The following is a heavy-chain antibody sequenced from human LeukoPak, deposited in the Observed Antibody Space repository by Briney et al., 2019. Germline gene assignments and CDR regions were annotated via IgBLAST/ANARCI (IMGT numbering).Heavy chain of an antibody. CDR3: ARDLGDQLPNDAFDI. CDR1: GGTFSSYA. Sequence: GSSVKVSCKASGGTFSSYAISWVRQAPGQGLEWMGGIIPIFGTANYAQKFQGRVTITADESTSTAYMELSSLRSEDTAVYYCARDLGDQLPNDAFDIWGQGTMVTVSS. CDR2: IIPIFGTA. D-gene: IGHD2-2*01. J-gene: IGHJ3*02. V-gene: IGHV1-69*01.